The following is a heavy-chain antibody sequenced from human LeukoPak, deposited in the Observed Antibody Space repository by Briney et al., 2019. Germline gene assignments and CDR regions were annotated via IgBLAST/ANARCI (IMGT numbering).Heavy chain of an antibody. D-gene: IGHD2-2*01. CDR2: IYSGGST. CDR3: ARSCSYCSSTYYMDV. CDR1: GFTVNSNY. J-gene: IGHJ6*03. V-gene: IGHV3-53*01. Sequence: TRGSLRLACAASGFTVNSNYMSWVRQAARKGLEWDSVIYSGGSTYYAGCVKGRFTISRDNSKNTLYLKMNRLRAEDTAVYYCARSCSYCSSTYYMDVWGKGTTITVSS.